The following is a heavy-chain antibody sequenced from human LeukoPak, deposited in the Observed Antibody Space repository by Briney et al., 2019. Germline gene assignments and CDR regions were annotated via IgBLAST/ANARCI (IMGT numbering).Heavy chain of an antibody. J-gene: IGHJ4*02. V-gene: IGHV3-7*01. D-gene: IGHD6-19*01. CDR3: ARGLAVAGPLGY. CDR2: IGGDGGKK. CDR1: GLTFSTHW. Sequence: GGSLRLSCAASGLTFSTHWMTWVRQAPGKGLEWLANIGGDGGKKFYVDSVKGRFTISRDNSKNTLYLQMNSLRAEDTAVYYCARGLAVAGPLGYWGQGTLVTVSS.